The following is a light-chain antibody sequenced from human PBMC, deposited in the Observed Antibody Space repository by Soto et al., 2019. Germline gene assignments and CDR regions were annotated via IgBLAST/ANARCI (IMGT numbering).Light chain of an antibody. CDR1: SSNIGAGYD. CDR2: GNN. Sequence: QSVLTQPPSVSGAPGQRVTISCTGSSSNIGAGYDVHWYQHLPGTAPKLLIYGNNNRPSGVPDRFSGSKSGTSVSLAITGLQAEDEANYYCQSYDSSLSGCVVFGGGTKLTVL. CDR3: QSYDSSLSGCVV. J-gene: IGLJ2*01. V-gene: IGLV1-40*01.